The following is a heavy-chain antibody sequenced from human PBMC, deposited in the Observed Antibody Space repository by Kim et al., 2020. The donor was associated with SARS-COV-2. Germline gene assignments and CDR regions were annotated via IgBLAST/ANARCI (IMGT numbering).Heavy chain of an antibody. V-gene: IGHV3-13*01. CDR3: ARAGDSGAFDI. J-gene: IGHJ3*02. CDR1: GFTFSSYD. Sequence: GGSLRLSCAASGFTFSSYDMHWVRQATGKGLEWVSAIGTAGDTYYPGSVKGRFTISRENAKNSLYLQMNSLRAGDTAVYYCARAGDSGAFDIWGQGTMVTVSS. D-gene: IGHD2-15*01. CDR2: IGTAGDT.